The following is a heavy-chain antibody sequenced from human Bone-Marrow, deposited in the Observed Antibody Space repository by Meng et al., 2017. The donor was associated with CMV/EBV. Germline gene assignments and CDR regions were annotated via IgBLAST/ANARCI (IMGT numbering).Heavy chain of an antibody. Sequence: GESLKISCAASGFTFSDYYMSWVRQAPGKGLEWVSVIYSGGSTYYADSVKGRFTISRDNSKNTLYLQMNSLRAEDTAVYYCARAGRVVQPPHYYFDYWGQGTLVTVSS. V-gene: IGHV3-53*01. CDR1: GFTFSDYY. CDR2: IYSGGST. J-gene: IGHJ4*02. D-gene: IGHD3-3*01. CDR3: ARAGRVVQPPHYYFDY.